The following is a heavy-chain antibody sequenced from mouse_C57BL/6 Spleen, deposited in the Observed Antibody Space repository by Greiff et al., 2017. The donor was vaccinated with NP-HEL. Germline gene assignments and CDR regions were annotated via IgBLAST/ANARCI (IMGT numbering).Heavy chain of an antibody. J-gene: IGHJ4*01. CDR1: GFNIKDYY. Sequence: HLPAPGGGSVKPGASVKLSCTASGFNIKDYYMHWVKQRTEQGLEWIGRMECEDGETKYAPKFQGKATITADTASNTAYLQLKNQTSENTAVKYSARGDYGYDRGAMDYWGQGHSLTVPS. D-gene: IGHD2-2*01. CDR3: ARGDYGYDRGAMDY. CDR2: MECEDGET. V-gene: IGHV14-2*01.